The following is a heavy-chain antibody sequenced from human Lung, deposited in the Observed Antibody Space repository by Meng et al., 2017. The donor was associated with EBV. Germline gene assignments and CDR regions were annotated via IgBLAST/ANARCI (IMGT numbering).Heavy chain of an antibody. D-gene: IGHD4-17*01. CDR3: VREYDYGDPWYFDY. J-gene: IGHJ4*02. V-gene: IGHV4-39*07. CDR1: GGSVSSSGYY. Sequence: QLQLPASGPGLVKSSETLSLTCTVSGGSVSSSGYYWGWIRQPPGKGLEWIGSIYYSGSTYYSPSLKSRVTISVDTSKNQFSLKLTSVTAADTAVYYCVREYDYGDPWYFDYWGQGTLVTVSS. CDR2: IYYSGST.